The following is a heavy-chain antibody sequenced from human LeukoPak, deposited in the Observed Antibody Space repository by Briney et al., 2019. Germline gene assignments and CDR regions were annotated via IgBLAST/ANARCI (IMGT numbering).Heavy chain of an antibody. Sequence: GSLRLSCAASAFTFSSYSMNWVRQAPGKGLEWIGSIYYSGSTYYNPSLKSRVTISVDTSKNQFSLKLSSVTAADTAVYYCARYSSSLRYFDYWGQGTLVTVSS. J-gene: IGHJ4*02. CDR3: ARYSSSLRYFDY. CDR1: AFTFSSYSMN. V-gene: IGHV4-59*05. CDR2: IYYSGST. D-gene: IGHD6-6*01.